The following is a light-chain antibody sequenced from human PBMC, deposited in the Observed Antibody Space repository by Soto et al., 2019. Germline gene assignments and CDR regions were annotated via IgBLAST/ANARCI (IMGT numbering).Light chain of an antibody. CDR2: EVN. CDR3: SSYTSSSTHVV. Sequence: QSALTQPASVSGSPGQSITISCTGTSSDVGGYNYVSWYQQHPDKAPKLMIFEVNNRPSGVSNRFSGSKSGNTASLTISGLQAEDEADYYCSSYTSSSTHVVFGGGTKLTVL. CDR1: SSDVGGYNY. V-gene: IGLV2-14*01. J-gene: IGLJ2*01.